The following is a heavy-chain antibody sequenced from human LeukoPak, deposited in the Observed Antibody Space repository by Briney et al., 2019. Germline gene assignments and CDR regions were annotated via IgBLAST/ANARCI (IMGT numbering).Heavy chain of an antibody. CDR2: ISGSGGST. Sequence: GGSLRLSCAASGFTFSSYAMSWVRQAPGKGLEWVSAISGSGGSTYYADSVKGRFTISRDNSKNSLYLQMNSLRAEDTAVYYCARDAKLYDSSGALDYWGQGTLVTVSS. CDR1: GFTFSSYA. CDR3: ARDAKLYDSSGALDY. J-gene: IGHJ4*02. V-gene: IGHV3-23*01. D-gene: IGHD3-22*01.